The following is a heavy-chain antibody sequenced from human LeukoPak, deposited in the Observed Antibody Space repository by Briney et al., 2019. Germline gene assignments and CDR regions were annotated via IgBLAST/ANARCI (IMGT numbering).Heavy chain of an antibody. CDR3: ARDNSYDGTYGR. CDR2: ISSSSSDYI. V-gene: IGHV3-21*01. J-gene: IGHJ1*01. CDR1: GFTFSTYS. D-gene: IGHD3-10*01. Sequence: GGSLRLSCAASGFTFSTYSMNWVRQAPGKGLEWVSSISSSSSDYIYYADSVKGRFTISKDNAKNSLSLQMNSLRAEDTAVYYCARDNSYDGTYGRWGQGTLVTVSS.